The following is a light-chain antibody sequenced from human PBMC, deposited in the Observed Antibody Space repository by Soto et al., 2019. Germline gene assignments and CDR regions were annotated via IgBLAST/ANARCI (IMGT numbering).Light chain of an antibody. CDR1: QSLLHSDGYNY. CDR2: LGS. Sequence: DIVMTQSALSLPVTPGEPAPISCRSSQSLLHSDGYNYLDWYLQKPGQSPQLLIYLGSNRASGVPDRFSGSESGTNFTLKISRVEAGDVGVYYCMQPLQTPYTFDQGTKLEIK. V-gene: IGKV2-28*01. J-gene: IGKJ2*01. CDR3: MQPLQTPYT.